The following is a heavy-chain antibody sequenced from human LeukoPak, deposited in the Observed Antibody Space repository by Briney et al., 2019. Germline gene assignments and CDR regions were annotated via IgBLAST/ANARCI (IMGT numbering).Heavy chain of an antibody. CDR1: GYTFTSYY. V-gene: IGHV1-46*01. J-gene: IGHJ4*02. CDR3: ARHIAAAGTIDY. CDR2: INPSGGST. Sequence: ASVNVSCKASGYTFTSYYMHWVRQAPGQGLEWMGIINPSGGSTSYAQKFQGRVTMTRDTSTSTVYMELSSLRSEDTAVYYCARHIAAAGTIDYWGQGTLVTVSS. D-gene: IGHD6-13*01.